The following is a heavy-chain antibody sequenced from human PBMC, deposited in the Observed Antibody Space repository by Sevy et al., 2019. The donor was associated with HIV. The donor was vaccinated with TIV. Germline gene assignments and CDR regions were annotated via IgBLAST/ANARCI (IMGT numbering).Heavy chain of an antibody. V-gene: IGHV3-9*01. CDR2: ISWNSGGI. D-gene: IGHD3-22*01. CDR3: AKEKYYYDSSGYPRYYYYGMDV. Sequence: GGSLRLSCAASGFTFDDYAMHWVRQAPGKGLEWVSGISWNSGGIGYAYSVKGRFTISRDNAKNSLYLQMNSLRAEDTALYYCAKEKYYYDSSGYPRYYYYGMDVWGQGTTVTVSS. J-gene: IGHJ6*02. CDR1: GFTFDDYA.